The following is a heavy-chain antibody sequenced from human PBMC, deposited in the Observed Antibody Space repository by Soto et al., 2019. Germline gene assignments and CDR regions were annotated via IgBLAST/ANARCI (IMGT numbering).Heavy chain of an antibody. Sequence: QVQLVQSGAEVKKPGSSVKVSCQASGGTFRGYAISWVRQAPGQGLEWLGGILPTSVTPNYAQKFQGRVTLTADESTNTAYMEVRSLRSGDTAVYYCARGHDVNSELDYWGQGTLVTVSS. V-gene: IGHV1-69*01. J-gene: IGHJ4*02. CDR1: GGTFRGYA. CDR3: ARGHDVNSELDY. CDR2: ILPTSVTP. D-gene: IGHD1-20*01.